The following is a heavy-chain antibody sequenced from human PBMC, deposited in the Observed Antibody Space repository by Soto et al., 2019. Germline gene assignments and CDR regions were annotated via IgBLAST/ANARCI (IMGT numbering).Heavy chain of an antibody. V-gene: IGHV3-11*01. Sequence: GSLRLSCAASGFTFSSYAMSWIRQAPGKGLEWVSYISSSGSTIYYADSVKGRFTISRDNAKNSLYLQMNSLRAEDTAVYYCARVPPRLSWVDAFDIWGKGTMVTV. D-gene: IGHD6-13*01. CDR1: GFTFSSYA. CDR2: ISSSGSTI. CDR3: ARVPPRLSWVDAFDI. J-gene: IGHJ3*02.